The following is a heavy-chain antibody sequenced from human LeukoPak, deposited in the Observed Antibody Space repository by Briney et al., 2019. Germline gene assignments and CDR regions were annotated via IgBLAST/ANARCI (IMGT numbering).Heavy chain of an antibody. V-gene: IGHV3-7*01. CDR3: ATDRGWRTSGYYLYYFEY. CDR1: GFVFRNYF. D-gene: IGHD3-3*01. J-gene: IGHJ4*02. Sequence: PGGSLRLSCAASGFVFRNYFMRWVRQAPGKGLEWVASIKNDGSEKYYVDSVRGRYTISRDNTKNSLYLQMSSLRAEDTAVYYCATDRGWRTSGYYLYYFEYWGQGTLVTFSS. CDR2: IKNDGSEK.